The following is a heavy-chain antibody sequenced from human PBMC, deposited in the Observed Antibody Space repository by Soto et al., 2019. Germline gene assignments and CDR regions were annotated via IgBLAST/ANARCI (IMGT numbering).Heavy chain of an antibody. CDR2: IYYSGST. CDR1: GGSISSSSYY. J-gene: IGHJ4*02. V-gene: IGHV4-39*01. D-gene: IGHD3-3*01. CDR3: RRYSTIFGVVTDN. Sequence: SETLSLTCTVSGGSISSSSYYWGWIRQPPGKGLEWIGSIYYSGSTYYNPSLKSRVTISVDTSKNQFSLKLSSVTAADTAVYYCRRYSTIFGVVTDNWGQGTLVTVSS.